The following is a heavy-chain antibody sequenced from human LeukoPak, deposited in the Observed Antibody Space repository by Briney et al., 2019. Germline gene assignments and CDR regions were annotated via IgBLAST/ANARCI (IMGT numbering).Heavy chain of an antibody. V-gene: IGHV4-61*08. Sequence: SQTLSLTCTVSGYAITSGGFSWNWIRQPPRKGLEWIGYIYYSGSTNYNPSLKSRVTISVDTSKNQFSLKLSSVTAADTAVYYCAGQQLGGLPFDYWGQGTLVTVSS. D-gene: IGHD6-13*01. J-gene: IGHJ4*02. CDR1: GYAITSGGFS. CDR2: IYYSGST. CDR3: AGQQLGGLPFDY.